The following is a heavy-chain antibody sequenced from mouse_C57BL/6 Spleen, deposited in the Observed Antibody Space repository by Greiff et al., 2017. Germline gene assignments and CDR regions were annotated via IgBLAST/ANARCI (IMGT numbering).Heavy chain of an antibody. CDR3: TRSGGGAY. CDR1: GYTFTDYE. D-gene: IGHD3-1*01. CDR2: IDPATGGT. V-gene: IGHV1-15*01. J-gene: IGHJ3*01. Sequence: VQLQQSGAELVRPGASVTLSCKASGYTFTDYEMHWVQQTPVHGLEWIGAIDPATGGTAYNQKFTGKAILTADKASSTAYMELRSLTSEDSAVYYCTRSGGGAYWGQGTLVTVSA.